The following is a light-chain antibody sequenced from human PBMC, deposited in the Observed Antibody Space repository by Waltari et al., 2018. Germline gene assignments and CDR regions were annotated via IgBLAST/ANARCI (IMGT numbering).Light chain of an antibody. CDR3: HQYYSSPWT. CDR2: WAS. V-gene: IGKV4-1*01. CDR1: QSVLYSSNNKNC. Sequence: DIVMTQSPDSLAVSLGERATINCMSSQSVLYSSNNKNCLAWYQQKPGQPPKLLIYWASTRESGVPDRFSGSGSGTDFTLTISSLQAEDVAVYYCHQYYSSPWTFGQGTKVEI. J-gene: IGKJ1*01.